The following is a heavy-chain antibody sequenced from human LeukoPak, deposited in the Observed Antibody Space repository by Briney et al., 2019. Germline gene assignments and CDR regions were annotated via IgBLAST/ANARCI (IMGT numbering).Heavy chain of an antibody. CDR2: INPNSGGT. CDR1: GYTFTSYG. D-gene: IGHD6-6*01. Sequence: ASVKVSCKASGYTFTSYGISWVRQAPGQGLEWMGWINPNSGGTNYAQKFQGRVTMTRDTSISTAYMELSRLRSDDTAVYYCARVLVRGYGSSSVLGYWGQGTLVTVSS. J-gene: IGHJ4*02. V-gene: IGHV1-2*02. CDR3: ARVLVRGYGSSSVLGY.